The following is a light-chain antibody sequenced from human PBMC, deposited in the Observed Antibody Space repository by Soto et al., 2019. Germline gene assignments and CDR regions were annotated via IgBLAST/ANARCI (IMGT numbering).Light chain of an antibody. J-gene: IGKJ2*01. CDR2: GAS. CDR1: QSVSSSY. CDR3: QQYGSSPYT. V-gene: IGKV3-20*01. Sequence: EIVLTQSPCTLSLSPGERATLSCRASQSVSSSYLAWYQQKPCQAPRLLIYGASSRATGIPDRFSGSRSGTDFTLTISRLEPEDFAVYYCQQYGSSPYTFGQGTKREIK.